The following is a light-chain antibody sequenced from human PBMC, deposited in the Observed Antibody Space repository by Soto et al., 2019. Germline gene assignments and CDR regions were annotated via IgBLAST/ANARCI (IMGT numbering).Light chain of an antibody. CDR3: QQYGSSGT. CDR2: DAS. J-gene: IGKJ1*01. CDR1: QSVSSY. V-gene: IGKV3-11*01. Sequence: EIVLTQSQATLSLSPGERATLSCRASQSVSSYLAWYQQKPGQAPRLLIYDASNRATGIPARFSGSGSGTDFPLTISRLEPEDFAVYYCQQYGSSGTFGQGTKVDIK.